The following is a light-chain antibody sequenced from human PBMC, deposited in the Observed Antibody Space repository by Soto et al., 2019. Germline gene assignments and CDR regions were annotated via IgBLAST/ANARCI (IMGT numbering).Light chain of an antibody. CDR3: QQYYSTPRT. CDR1: QSVLDGSNNKEY. Sequence: DIVVTQSPDSLAASLGEGATINCKSSQSVLDGSNNKEYLTWSQKKPAQPPKLLIYWASTREFGVPDRFSGSGPGTDFTLTIRSLQAEDVAVYYCQQYYSTPRTLGHGTKVDIK. J-gene: IGKJ1*01. V-gene: IGKV4-1*01. CDR2: WAS.